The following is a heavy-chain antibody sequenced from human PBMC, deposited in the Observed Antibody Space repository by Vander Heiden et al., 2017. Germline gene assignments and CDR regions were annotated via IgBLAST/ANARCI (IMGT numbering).Heavy chain of an antibody. Sequence: EVQLVESGGGLVQPGGSLRLSCAASGFTFSSYSFNWVRQAPEKGLGWVSYTSSDSSTIYYADSVKGRFTISRDNAKNSLYMQMKGLRDEDTAVYHCARDGPDWAFDIWGQGTMVTVSS. CDR1: GFTFSSYS. CDR2: TSSDSSTI. CDR3: ARDGPDWAFDI. J-gene: IGHJ3*02. D-gene: IGHD2-21*01. V-gene: IGHV3-48*02.